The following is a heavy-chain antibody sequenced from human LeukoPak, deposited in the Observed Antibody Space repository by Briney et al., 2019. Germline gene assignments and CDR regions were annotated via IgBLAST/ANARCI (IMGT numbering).Heavy chain of an antibody. D-gene: IGHD3-10*01. CDR2: ISGSGGST. CDR3: EVLLWFGEPKDYYYYYMDV. CDR1: GFTFSSYA. J-gene: IGHJ6*03. Sequence: PGGSLRLSCAASGFTFSSYAMSWVRPAPGKGLEWVSAISGSGGSTYYADSVKGRFTISRDNSKNTLYLQMNSLRAEDTAVYYCEVLLWFGEPKDYYYYYMDVWGKGTTVTVSS. V-gene: IGHV3-23*01.